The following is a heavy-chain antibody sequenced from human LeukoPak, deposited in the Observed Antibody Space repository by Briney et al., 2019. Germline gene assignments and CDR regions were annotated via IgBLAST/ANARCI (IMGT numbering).Heavy chain of an antibody. J-gene: IGHJ4*02. V-gene: IGHV1-2*02. D-gene: IGHD6-6*01. CDR2: IAPRNGGT. CDR1: GYTFTVYY. CDR3: ARGLLGTSSSVGYFDS. Sequence: ASVKVYLKTSGYTFTVYYIHWMRQAPGQGLEWMGWIAPRNGGTNYAQRFQGRVSMTRDTSISTVYMELRSLISDDTAVYYCARGLLGTSSSVGYFDSWGQGTLVTVSS.